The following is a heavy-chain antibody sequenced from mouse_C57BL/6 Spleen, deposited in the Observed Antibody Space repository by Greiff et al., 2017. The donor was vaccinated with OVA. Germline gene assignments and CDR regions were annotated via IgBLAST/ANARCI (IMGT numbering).Heavy chain of an antibody. J-gene: IGHJ2*01. Sequence: VQLQQPGTELVKPGASVKLSCEASGYTFTSYWMPWVQQSPGQGLEWIGNINPSNGGTNYTEKFKSKATLTVDKTSSTDYMQLSSLTSEDSAVEYCARGYYGSSVDYWGQGTTLTVSS. CDR1: GYTFTSYW. CDR2: INPSNGGT. CDR3: ARGYYGSSVDY. V-gene: IGHV1-53*01. D-gene: IGHD1-1*01.